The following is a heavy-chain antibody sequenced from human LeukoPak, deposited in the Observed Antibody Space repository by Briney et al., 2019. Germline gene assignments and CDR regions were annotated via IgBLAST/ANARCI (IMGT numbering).Heavy chain of an antibody. CDR1: GFIFSKAW. Sequence: GESLRLSCAASGFIFSKAWMNWVRQAPGKGLEWVGRIKSKTDGGTTDYAAPVKGRFTISRDDSKNTLYLQMNSLKTEDTAVYYCTTEGHYYGSGCWDYWGQGTLVTVSS. CDR3: TTEGHYYGSGCWDY. V-gene: IGHV3-15*07. CDR2: IKSKTDGGTT. D-gene: IGHD3-10*01. J-gene: IGHJ4*02.